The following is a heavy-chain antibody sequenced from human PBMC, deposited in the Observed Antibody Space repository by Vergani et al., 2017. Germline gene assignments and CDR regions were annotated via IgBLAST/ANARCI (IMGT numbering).Heavy chain of an antibody. Sequence: QVQLQESGPGLVKPSETLSLTCTVSGGSISSYYWSWIRQPPGKGLEWIGEINHSGSTNYNPSLKSRVTISVDTSKNQFSLKLSSVTAADTAVYYCARGSTSDIVVVPAAMGGVDYWGQGTLVTVSS. CDR1: GGSISSYY. D-gene: IGHD2-2*01. CDR3: ARGSTSDIVVVPAAMGGVDY. CDR2: INHSGST. J-gene: IGHJ4*02. V-gene: IGHV4-34*01.